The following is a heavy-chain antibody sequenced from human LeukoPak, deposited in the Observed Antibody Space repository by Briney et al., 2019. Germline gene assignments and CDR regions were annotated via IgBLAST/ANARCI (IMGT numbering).Heavy chain of an antibody. CDR2: ITRSGSPI. D-gene: IGHD2-21*01. J-gene: IGHJ4*02. Sequence: GGSLRLSCAVSGLTFNNYAMSWVRQAPGKGLEWVSHITRSGSPIYYGDSVKGRFSMSRDNTKNSLYLQMNSLRGDDTAVYYCVQGPYFDYWGQGTLVTVSS. CDR1: GLTFNNYA. CDR3: VQGPYFDY. V-gene: IGHV3-48*01.